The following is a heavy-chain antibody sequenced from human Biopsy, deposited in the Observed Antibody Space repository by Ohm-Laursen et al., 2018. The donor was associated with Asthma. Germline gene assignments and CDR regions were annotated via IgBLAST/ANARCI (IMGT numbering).Heavy chain of an antibody. D-gene: IGHD5-12*01. CDR2: ISYDGNHK. CDR1: GFMFRSFG. J-gene: IGHJ4*02. V-gene: IGHV3-30*18. CDR3: AKRRGYSGHDNDY. Sequence: SLRLSCTASGFMFRSFGMHWLRQAPGKGLEWVAVISYDGNHKFYEDSVKGRFTISRDNSKNTLYLQMNSLRTEDTAVYYCAKRRGYSGHDNDYWGQGTLVIVSS.